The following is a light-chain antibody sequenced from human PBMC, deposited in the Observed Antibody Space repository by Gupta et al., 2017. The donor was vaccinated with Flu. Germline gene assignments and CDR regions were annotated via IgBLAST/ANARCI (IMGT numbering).Light chain of an antibody. CDR2: DAS. V-gene: IGKV1-33*01. CDR1: QDISNY. Sequence: DRVTITCQASQDISNYLNWYQQKPGKAPKLLIYDASNLETGVPSRFSGSGSGTDFTFTISSLQPEDIATYYCQQYDNLLPWTFGQGTKVEIK. CDR3: QQYDNLLPWT. J-gene: IGKJ1*01.